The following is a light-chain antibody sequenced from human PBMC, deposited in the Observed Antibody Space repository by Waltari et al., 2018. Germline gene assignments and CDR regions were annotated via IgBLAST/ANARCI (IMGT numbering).Light chain of an antibody. J-gene: IGLJ1*01. V-gene: IGLV1-36*01. CDR3: AVWDDTVSGYV. Sequence: QSVLTQPPSVSEAPKQRVTISCSGSSSNIGNNAVNWYQQLPGKSPKLLIYYDDLLSSGVSDRVSGSKSGTSASLAISGLQSDDEADYYCAVWDDTVSGYVFGSGTKVTVL. CDR2: YDD. CDR1: SSNIGNNA.